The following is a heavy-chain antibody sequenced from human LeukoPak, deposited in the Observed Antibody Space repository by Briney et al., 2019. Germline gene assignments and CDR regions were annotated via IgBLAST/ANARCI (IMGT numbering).Heavy chain of an antibody. V-gene: IGHV3-48*01. D-gene: IGHD6-13*01. Sequence: GGSLRLSCAVSGFTFSSYNMNWVRQAPGKGLEWVSYISSSSSTIYYADSVKGRFTTSRDNAKNSLYLQMNSLRADDTAVYYCARDDRSSWYYFDYWGQGTLVTVSS. CDR3: ARDDRSSWYYFDY. CDR1: GFTFSSYN. J-gene: IGHJ4*02. CDR2: ISSSSSTI.